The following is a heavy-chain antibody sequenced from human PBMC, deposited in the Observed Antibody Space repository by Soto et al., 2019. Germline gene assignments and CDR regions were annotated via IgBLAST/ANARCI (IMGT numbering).Heavy chain of an antibody. CDR2: IYYSGST. CDR1: GGSISSYY. Sequence: SETLSLTCTVSGGSISSYYWSWIRQPPGKGPEWIGYIYYSGSTNYNPSLKSRVTISVDTSKNQFSLKLSSVTAADTAVYYCARRLNAFDIWGQGTMVTVSS. CDR3: ARRLNAFDI. J-gene: IGHJ3*02. V-gene: IGHV4-59*08. D-gene: IGHD2-21*02.